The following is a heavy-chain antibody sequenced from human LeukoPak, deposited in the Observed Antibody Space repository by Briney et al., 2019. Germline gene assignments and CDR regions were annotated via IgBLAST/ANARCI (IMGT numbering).Heavy chain of an antibody. CDR3: ARGVLVGATGHHFAY. Sequence: SETLSLTCTVSGVSISSYYWSWIRQPPGEGLEWIGYVHSSGSTNYNPSLKSRVAILVDTPKNQFTLKLSSVTAADTAVYYCARGVLVGATGHHFAYWGQGTLVTVSS. V-gene: IGHV4-59*01. J-gene: IGHJ4*02. D-gene: IGHD2-8*02. CDR2: VHSSGST. CDR1: GVSISSYY.